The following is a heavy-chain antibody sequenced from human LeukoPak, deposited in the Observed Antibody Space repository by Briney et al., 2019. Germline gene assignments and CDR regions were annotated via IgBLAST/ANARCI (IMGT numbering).Heavy chain of an antibody. D-gene: IGHD6-19*01. J-gene: IGHJ4*02. V-gene: IGHV3-7*01. CDR1: GFTFSNYW. Sequence: GGSLRLSCAVSGFTFSNYWMSWVRQAPGKGLEWVANIKQDASEKHYVDSVKGRFTISRDNAKNSLYLQMISLRAEDTAVYYCVRDRGGSGWYYFDYWGQGTLVTVSS. CDR2: IKQDASEK. CDR3: VRDRGGSGWYYFDY.